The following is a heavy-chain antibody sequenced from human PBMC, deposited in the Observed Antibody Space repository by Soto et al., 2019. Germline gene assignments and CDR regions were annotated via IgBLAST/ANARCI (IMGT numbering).Heavy chain of an antibody. CDR1: GYTFTSFG. V-gene: IGHV1-18*01. CDR3: ARDRGYSSGWP. D-gene: IGHD6-19*01. J-gene: IGHJ5*02. Sequence: GASVKFSCKASGYTFTSFGISWVRQAPGQVLECMVWISAYNGNTNYXXKLQGRVXXTTDTSTSTAXMELRXLRSDDTAVYYCARDRGYSSGWPWGQGTLVTVSS. CDR2: ISAYNGNT.